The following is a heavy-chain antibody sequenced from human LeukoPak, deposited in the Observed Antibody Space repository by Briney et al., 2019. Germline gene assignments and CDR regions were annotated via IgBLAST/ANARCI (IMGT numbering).Heavy chain of an antibody. Sequence: GGSLRLSCAASGFAFSSYWMSWVRQAPGKGLEWVAVISYDGSNKYYADSVKGRLTISRDNSKNTLYLQMNSLRAEDTAVYYCAREYSSGWYSRFDYWGQGTLVTVSS. V-gene: IGHV3-30-3*01. CDR3: AREYSSGWYSRFDY. D-gene: IGHD6-19*01. CDR1: GFAFSSYW. CDR2: ISYDGSNK. J-gene: IGHJ4*02.